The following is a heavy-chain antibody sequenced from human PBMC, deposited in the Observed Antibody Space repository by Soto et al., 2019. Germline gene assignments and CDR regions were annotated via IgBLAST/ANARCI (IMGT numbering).Heavy chain of an antibody. Sequence: VQLLESGGGLAQPGGSLRLSCAASAFTFSSYAMSWVRQAPGKGLEWVSAVSGSGDSTYYADSVKGRFTISRDNSKNTLYLQMNSLRAEDTAAYYCAKGRASDCPGCTQDYWGQGTLVTVSS. D-gene: IGHD2-21*02. CDR1: AFTFSSYA. V-gene: IGHV3-23*01. CDR3: AKGRASDCPGCTQDY. J-gene: IGHJ4*02. CDR2: VSGSGDST.